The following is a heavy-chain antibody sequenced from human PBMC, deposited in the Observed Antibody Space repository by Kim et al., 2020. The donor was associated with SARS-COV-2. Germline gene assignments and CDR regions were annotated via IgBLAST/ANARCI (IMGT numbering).Heavy chain of an antibody. D-gene: IGHD1-26*01. Sequence: GGSLRLSCAASGFTFSSYSMNWVCQAPGKGLEWVSSISSSSSYIYYADSVKGRFTISRDNAKNSLYLQMNSLRAEDTAVYYCARGDLGGDGSYWTPYYFDYWGQGTLVTVYS. V-gene: IGHV3-21*01. CDR3: ARGDLGGDGSYWTPYYFDY. CDR2: ISSSSSYI. J-gene: IGHJ4*02. CDR1: GFTFSSYS.